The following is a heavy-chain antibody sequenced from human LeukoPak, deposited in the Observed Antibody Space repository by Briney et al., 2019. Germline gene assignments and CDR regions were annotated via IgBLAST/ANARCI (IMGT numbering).Heavy chain of an antibody. Sequence: GGSLRLSCAASGFTFSSYAMSWVRQAPGKGLEWVSSISDSGGNTYYADSVQGRFTLSRDNSKNTLYLQMNSLRTDDTAVYYCARDGPDSGSYHSLFDYWGQGTLVTVSS. J-gene: IGHJ4*02. CDR2: ISDSGGNT. D-gene: IGHD1-26*01. V-gene: IGHV3-23*01. CDR1: GFTFSSYA. CDR3: ARDGPDSGSYHSLFDY.